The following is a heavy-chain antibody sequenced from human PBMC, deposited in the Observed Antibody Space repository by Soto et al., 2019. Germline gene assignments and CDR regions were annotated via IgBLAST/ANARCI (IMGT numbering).Heavy chain of an antibody. Sequence: SVKVSCKASGGTFSSYAISWVRQAPGQGLEWMGGIIPIFGTANYAQKFQGRVTITADESTSTAYMELSSLRSEDTAVYYCASPGVTNLKIWSGYYNYWGQGTLVTVYS. CDR2: IIPIFGTA. V-gene: IGHV1-69*13. J-gene: IGHJ4*02. D-gene: IGHD3-3*01. CDR3: ASPGVTNLKIWSGYYNY. CDR1: GGTFSSYA.